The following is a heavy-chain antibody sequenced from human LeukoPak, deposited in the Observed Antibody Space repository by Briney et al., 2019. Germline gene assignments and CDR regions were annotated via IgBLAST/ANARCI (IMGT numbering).Heavy chain of an antibody. D-gene: IGHD4-17*01. CDR2: IYYSGST. J-gene: IGHJ4*02. Sequence: SETPSLTCPVSGGSISSYYWSWVRQPPGKGLEWIGYIYYSGSTNYNPSLKSRVTISVDTSKNQFSLKLSSVTAADTAVYYCARDIGDDIFDYWGQGTLVTVSS. CDR1: GGSISSYY. CDR3: ARDIGDDIFDY. V-gene: IGHV4-59*01.